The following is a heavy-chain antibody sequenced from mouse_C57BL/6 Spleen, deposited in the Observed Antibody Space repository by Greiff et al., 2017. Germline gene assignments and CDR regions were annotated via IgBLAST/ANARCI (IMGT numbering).Heavy chain of an antibody. CDR3: ARGGLYYGNYFDC. CDR2: IDPSDSYT. D-gene: IGHD2-1*01. J-gene: IGHJ2*01. V-gene: IGHV1-50*01. Sequence: QVQLQQPGAELVKPGASVKLSCKASGYTFTSYWMQWVKQRPGQGLEWIGEIDPSDSYTNYNQKFKGKATLTVDTSSSTAYMQLSSLTSEDSAVYYCARGGLYYGNYFDCWGQGTTLTVSS. CDR1: GYTFTSYW.